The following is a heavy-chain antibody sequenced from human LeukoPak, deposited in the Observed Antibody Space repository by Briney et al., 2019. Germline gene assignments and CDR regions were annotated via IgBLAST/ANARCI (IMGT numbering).Heavy chain of an antibody. CDR2: IYHSGST. V-gene: IGHV4-30-2*01. CDR3: AREMITFGGVIVDY. D-gene: IGHD3-16*02. J-gene: IGHJ4*02. Sequence: KSSQTLSLTCAVSGGSIGSGGYSWSWIRQPPGKGLEWIGYIYHSGSTYYNPSLKSRVTISVDRSKNQFSLKLSSVTAADTAVYYCAREMITFGGVIVDYWGQGTLVTVSS. CDR1: GGSIGSGGYS.